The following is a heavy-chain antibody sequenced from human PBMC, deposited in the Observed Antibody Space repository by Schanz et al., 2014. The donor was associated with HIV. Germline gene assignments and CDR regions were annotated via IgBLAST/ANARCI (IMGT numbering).Heavy chain of an antibody. CDR1: GFSFSDYW. Sequence: EVQLVESVGGFVQPGGSLTLSCAASGFSFSDYWMHWVRQVPGKGLLWVSRMNNDVSSRLYADSVKGRFTISRDNAKNSLYLQMNNLRVEDTAFYYCVRDESQRTGYPTMFDFWGQGTLVTVSP. J-gene: IGHJ4*02. CDR3: VRDESQRTGYPTMFDF. CDR2: MNNDVSSR. V-gene: IGHV3-74*01. D-gene: IGHD3-9*01.